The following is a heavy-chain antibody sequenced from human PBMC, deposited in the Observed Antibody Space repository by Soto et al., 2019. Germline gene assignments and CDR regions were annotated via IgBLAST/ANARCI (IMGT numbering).Heavy chain of an antibody. D-gene: IGHD1-26*01. CDR2: IIPIFGTA. CDR3: ARDRYSGSYYYYYGMDV. Sequence: QVQLVQSGAEVKKPGSSVKVSCKASGGTFSSYAISWVRQAPGQGLEWMGGIIPIFGTANYAQKFQGRVTNTADESTSTAYMELSSLRSEDTAVYYCARDRYSGSYYYYYGMDVWGQGTTVTVSS. V-gene: IGHV1-69*01. CDR1: GGTFSSYA. J-gene: IGHJ6*02.